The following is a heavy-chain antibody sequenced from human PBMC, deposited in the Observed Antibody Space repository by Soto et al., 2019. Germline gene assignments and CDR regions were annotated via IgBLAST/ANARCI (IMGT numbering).Heavy chain of an antibody. Sequence: ASVKVSCKASGGTFSSYAISWVRQAPGQGLEWMGGIIPIFGTANYAQKFQGRVTITADESTSTAYMELSSLRSEDTAVYYCARADTIFGVVIILQNYYYYGMDVWGQGTTVTVSS. CDR1: GGTFSSYA. V-gene: IGHV1-69*13. D-gene: IGHD3-3*01. CDR2: IIPIFGTA. CDR3: ARADTIFGVVIILQNYYYYGMDV. J-gene: IGHJ6*02.